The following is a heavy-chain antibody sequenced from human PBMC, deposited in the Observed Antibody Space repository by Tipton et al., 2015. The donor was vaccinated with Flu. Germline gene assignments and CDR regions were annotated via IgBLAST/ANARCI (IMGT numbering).Heavy chain of an antibody. CDR1: GGSLSGYY. J-gene: IGHJ4*02. CDR3: ARSSSAYDYVWGGSYYFDF. D-gene: IGHD3-16*01. V-gene: IGHV4-4*07. CDR2: IYTSGNT. Sequence: TLSLTCNVSGGSLSGYYWSWIRQPAGKGLEWIGRIYTSGNTNYSPSLKSRVTMSVDTSKNQFSLKLSSMTAADTAVYYCARSSSAYDYVWGGSYYFDFWGQGTLVTVSS.